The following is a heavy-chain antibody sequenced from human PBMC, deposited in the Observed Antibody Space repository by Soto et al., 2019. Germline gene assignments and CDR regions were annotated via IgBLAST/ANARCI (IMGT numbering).Heavy chain of an antibody. J-gene: IGHJ6*02. D-gene: IGHD5-18*01. CDR1: GFTFSSYA. CDR3: ASGYSYGTDYYYYGMDV. CDR2: ISYDANNK. V-gene: IGHV3-30-3*01. Sequence: QVHLVESGGGVVQPGRSLRLSCAASGFTFSSYAMHWVRQAPGKGLEWVAVISYDANNKNYADSVKGRFTISRDNSKNTLYLQMNSLRVDDTAGYYGASGYSYGTDYYYYGMDVWGQGTTVTVS.